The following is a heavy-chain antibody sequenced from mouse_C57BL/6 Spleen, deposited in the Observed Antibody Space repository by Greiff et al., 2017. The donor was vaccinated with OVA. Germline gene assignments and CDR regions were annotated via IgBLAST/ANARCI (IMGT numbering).Heavy chain of an antibody. V-gene: IGHV1-82*01. CDR1: GYAFSSSW. D-gene: IGHD2-1*01. Sequence: VQVVESGPELVKPGASVKISCKASGYAFSSSWMNWVKQRPGKGLEWIGRIYPGDGDTNYNGKFKGKATLTADKSSSTAYMQLSSLTSEDSAVYFCATVYYGNYQGAMDYWGQGTSVTVSS. J-gene: IGHJ4*01. CDR3: ATVYYGNYQGAMDY. CDR2: IYPGDGDT.